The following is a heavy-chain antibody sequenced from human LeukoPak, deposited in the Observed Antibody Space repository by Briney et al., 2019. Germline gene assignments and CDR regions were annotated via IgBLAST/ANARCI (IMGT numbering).Heavy chain of an antibody. J-gene: IGHJ4*02. CDR2: INHSGST. D-gene: IGHD2-15*01. CDR3: ARVFCSGGSCPGY. Sequence: PSETLSLTCAVYGGSFSGYYWSWIRQPPGKGLEWIGEINHSGSTNYNPSLKSRVTISVDTSKNQFSLKLSSVTAADTAVYYCARVFCSGGSCPGYWGQGTLVTVSS. V-gene: IGHV4-34*01. CDR1: GGSFSGYY.